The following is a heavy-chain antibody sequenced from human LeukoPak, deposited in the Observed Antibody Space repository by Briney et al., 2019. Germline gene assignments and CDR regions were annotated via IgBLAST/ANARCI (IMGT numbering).Heavy chain of an antibody. D-gene: IGHD2-21*01. CDR3: ARGKALSPVAY. V-gene: IGHV3-74*01. Sequence: GGSLRLSCAASGFTFSSYWMHWVRQAPGKGLVWVSRINSDGSSTSYADSVKGRFTISRDNAKNTLYLQMNSLRAEDTAVYYCARGKALSPVAYWGQGTLVTVSS. CDR2: INSDGSST. CDR1: GFTFSSYW. J-gene: IGHJ4*02.